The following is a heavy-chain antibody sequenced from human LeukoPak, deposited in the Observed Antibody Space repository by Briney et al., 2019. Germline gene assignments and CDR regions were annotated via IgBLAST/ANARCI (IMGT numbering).Heavy chain of an antibody. CDR2: IIPIFGTA. CDR1: GGTFSSYA. V-gene: IGHV1-69*06. D-gene: IGHD6-13*01. Sequence: SVKVSCKASGGTFSSYAISWVRQAPGQGLEWMGGIIPIFGTANYAQKFQGRVTITADKSTRIAYMELSSLRSEDTAVYYCARSSSFFGYFDLWGRGTLVTVSS. CDR3: ARSSSFFGYFDL. J-gene: IGHJ2*01.